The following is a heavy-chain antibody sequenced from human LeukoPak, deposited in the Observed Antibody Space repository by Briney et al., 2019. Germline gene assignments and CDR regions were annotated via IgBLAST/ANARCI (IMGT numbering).Heavy chain of an antibody. Sequence: GGSLRLSCTASGFTFGDYAMSWFRQAPGKGLEWVGFIRSKAYGGTTEYAASVKGRFTISRDDSKSIAYLQMNSLKTEDTAVYYCTGVTVYGDYYFDYWGQGTLVTVSS. D-gene: IGHD4-17*01. CDR1: GFTFGDYA. V-gene: IGHV3-49*03. J-gene: IGHJ4*02. CDR3: TGVTVYGDYYFDY. CDR2: IRSKAYGGTT.